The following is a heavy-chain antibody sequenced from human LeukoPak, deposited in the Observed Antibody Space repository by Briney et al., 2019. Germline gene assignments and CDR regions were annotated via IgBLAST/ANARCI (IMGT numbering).Heavy chain of an antibody. CDR1: GYTFTSYG. CDR2: ISAYNGNT. D-gene: IGHD6-19*01. J-gene: IGHJ3*02. Sequence: ASVKVSCKASGYTFTSYGISWVRQAPGQGLEWMGWISAYNGNTNYAQKLQGRVTMTTDTSTSTAYMELRSLISDDTAVYYCARDGEQWLADDAFDIWGQGTMVTVSS. CDR3: ARDGEQWLADDAFDI. V-gene: IGHV1-18*01.